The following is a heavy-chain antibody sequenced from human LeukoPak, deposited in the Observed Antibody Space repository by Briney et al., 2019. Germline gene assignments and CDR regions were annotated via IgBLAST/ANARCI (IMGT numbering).Heavy chain of an antibody. CDR1: GGSISSSSYY. Sequence: SETLSLTCTVSGGSISSSSYYWGWIRQPPGKGLEWIGSIYYSGSTYYNPSLKSRVTISVDTSKNQFSLKLSSVTAADTAVYYCARATVVTGLVYWGQGTLVTVSS. J-gene: IGHJ4*02. CDR3: ARATVVTGLVY. D-gene: IGHD4-23*01. CDR2: IYYSGST. V-gene: IGHV4-39*01.